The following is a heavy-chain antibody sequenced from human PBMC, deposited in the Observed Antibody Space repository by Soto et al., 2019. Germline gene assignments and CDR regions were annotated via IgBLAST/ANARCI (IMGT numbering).Heavy chain of an antibody. CDR3: ARVSMTTVTTFDY. Sequence: QVQLQESGPGLVKPSQTLSLTCTVSGGSISSGDYYWSWIRQPPGKGLEWIGYIYYSGSTYYNPSLKRRVTISVDPSKNQFSLKLSSVTAADTAVYYCARVSMTTVTTFDYWGQGTLVTVSS. CDR1: GGSISSGDYY. D-gene: IGHD4-17*01. J-gene: IGHJ4*02. CDR2: IYYSGST. V-gene: IGHV4-30-4*01.